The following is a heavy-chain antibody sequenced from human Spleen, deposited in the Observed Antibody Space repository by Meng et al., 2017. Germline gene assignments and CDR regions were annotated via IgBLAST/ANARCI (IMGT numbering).Heavy chain of an antibody. CDR3: VGAHPY. CDR2: ISWNSGSI. Sequence: SLKISCAASGFTFDDYAMHWVRQAPGKGLEWVSGISWNSGSIGYADSVKGRFTISRDNAKNSLYLQMNSLRAEDTALYYCVGAHPYWGQGTLVTVSS. V-gene: IGHV3-9*01. CDR1: GFTFDDYA. J-gene: IGHJ4*02.